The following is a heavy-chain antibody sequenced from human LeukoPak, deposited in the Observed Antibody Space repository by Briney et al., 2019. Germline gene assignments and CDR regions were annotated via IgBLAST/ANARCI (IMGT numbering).Heavy chain of an antibody. CDR3: ARMGIAAVGAYYFDY. Sequence: GGSLRLSCAASGFTFSDYYMSWIRQAPGKGLEWVSYISRNSYTNYADSVKGRFTISRDNAKNSLYMQMASLRAEDTAVYYCARMGIAAVGAYYFDYWGQGTLVAVSS. V-gene: IGHV3-11*06. CDR1: GFTFSDYY. CDR2: ISRNSYT. J-gene: IGHJ4*02. D-gene: IGHD6-13*01.